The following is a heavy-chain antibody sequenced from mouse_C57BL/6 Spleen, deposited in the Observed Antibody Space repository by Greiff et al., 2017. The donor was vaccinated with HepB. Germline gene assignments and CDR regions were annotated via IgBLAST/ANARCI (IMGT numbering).Heavy chain of an antibody. CDR1: GYTFTSYW. J-gene: IGHJ2*01. CDR2: IDPSDSYT. V-gene: IGHV1-69*01. Sequence: QVQLQQPGAELVMPGASVKLSCKASGYTFTSYWMHWVKQRPGQGLEWIGEIDPSDSYTNYNQKFKGKSTLTVDKSSSTAYMQLSSLTSEDSAVYYCATLRTGTEDYWGQGTTLTVSS. CDR3: ATLRTGTEDY. D-gene: IGHD4-1*01.